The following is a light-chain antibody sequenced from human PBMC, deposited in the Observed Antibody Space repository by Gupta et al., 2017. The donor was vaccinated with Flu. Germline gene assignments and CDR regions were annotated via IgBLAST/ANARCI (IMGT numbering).Light chain of an antibody. CDR2: EAY. J-gene: IGKJ4*01. CDR3: QQYHRYPVT. V-gene: IGKV1-5*03. Sequence: DIQMTQSPSTLSASVGERVTITCRASQSINSWLAWYQQKPGNAPYLLIYEAYNLQSGVPSRFSGSASGTXFTLTIXSLQPDDFATYYCQQYHRYPVTFGXATKLEIK. CDR1: QSINSW.